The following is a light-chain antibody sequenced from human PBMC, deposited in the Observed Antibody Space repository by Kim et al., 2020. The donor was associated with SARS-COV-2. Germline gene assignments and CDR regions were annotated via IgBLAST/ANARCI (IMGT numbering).Light chain of an antibody. CDR2: RNN. CDR3: SAWDSSLGAWV. Sequence: QAGLTQPPSVSKGLRQTATLTCTGNSNNIGNQGAVWLQHHQGHPPKLLSYRNNNRPSGISERLSASRSGNTASLTITGLQPEDEADYYCSAWDSSLGAWVFGGGTQLT. CDR1: SNNIGNQG. V-gene: IGLV10-54*01. J-gene: IGLJ3*02.